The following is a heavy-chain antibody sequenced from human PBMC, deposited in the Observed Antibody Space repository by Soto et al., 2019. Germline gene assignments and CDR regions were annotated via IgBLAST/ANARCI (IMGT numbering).Heavy chain of an antibody. CDR3: ARDSDYNWFDP. V-gene: IGHV4-31*03. CDR2: IYYSGST. CDR1: GGSISSGGYY. J-gene: IGHJ5*02. Sequence: SETLSLTCTVSGGSISSGGYYWSWIRQHPGKGLEWIGYIYYSGSTYYNPSLKSRVTISVDTSKNQFSLKLSPVTAADTAVYYCARDSDYNWFDPWGQGTLVTVSS.